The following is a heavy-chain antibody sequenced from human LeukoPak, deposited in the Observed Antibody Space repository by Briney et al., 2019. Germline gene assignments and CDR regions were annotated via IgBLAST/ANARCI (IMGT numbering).Heavy chain of an antibody. V-gene: IGHV3-23*01. J-gene: IGHJ4*02. CDR2: ISGSGGNT. D-gene: IGHD5-18*01. CDR3: AKDWGYSYGNSGYFDY. CDR1: GFTFSSYA. Sequence: PGGSLRLSCAASGFTFSSYAMSWVRQAPGKGLEWVSAISGSGGNTYYADSVKGRFTISRDNSKNTLYLQMNSLRAEDTAVYYCAKDWGYSYGNSGYFDYWGQGTLVTVSS.